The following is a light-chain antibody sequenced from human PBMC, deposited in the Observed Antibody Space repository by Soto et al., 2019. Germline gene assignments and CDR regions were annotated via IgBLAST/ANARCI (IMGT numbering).Light chain of an antibody. J-gene: IGKJ1*01. CDR1: QPVDSIY. CDR3: HQYGSSPRT. CDR2: GTL. Sequence: ENVLTQSPGTLSLSPGERATLSCRASQPVDSIYLAWYQQKPGQAPRLLIYGTLRRATGIPDRFSGSGSETDFTLTISRLEPEDFAVYYCHQYGSSPRTLGQGTKVDIK. V-gene: IGKV3-20*01.